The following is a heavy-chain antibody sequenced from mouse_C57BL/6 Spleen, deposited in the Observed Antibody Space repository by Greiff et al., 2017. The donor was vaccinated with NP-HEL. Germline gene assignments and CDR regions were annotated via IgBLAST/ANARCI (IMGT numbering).Heavy chain of an antibody. D-gene: IGHD2-3*01. CDR1: GFTFSSYA. CDR3: ARDDDQYYFDY. J-gene: IGHJ2*01. V-gene: IGHV5-4*01. CDR2: ISDGGSYT. Sequence: EVMLVESGGGLVKPGGSLKLSCAASGFTFSSYAMSWVRQTPEKRLEWVATISDGGSYTYYPDNVKGRFTISRDNAKNNLYLQMSHLKSEDTAMYYCARDDDQYYFDYWGQGTTLTVSS.